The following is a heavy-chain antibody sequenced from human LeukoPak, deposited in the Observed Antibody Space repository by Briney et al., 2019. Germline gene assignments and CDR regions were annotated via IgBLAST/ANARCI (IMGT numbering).Heavy chain of an antibody. CDR2: TSYHGRDK. Sequence: GGSLRLSCAGSGFTFSGFAMHWVRQAPGKGLVWVAATSYHGRDKYYADAVSGRFTISRDNFKNTLHLEMNSLRTDDTAVYYCTKERGGGGRRINLMVGGYGPWGQGTQVTVSS. J-gene: IGHJ5*02. CDR3: TKERGGGGRRINLMVGGYGP. D-gene: IGHD3-22*01. CDR1: GFTFSGFA. V-gene: IGHV3-30*04.